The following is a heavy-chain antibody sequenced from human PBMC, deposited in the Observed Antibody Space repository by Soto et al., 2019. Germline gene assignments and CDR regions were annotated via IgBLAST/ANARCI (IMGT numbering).Heavy chain of an antibody. V-gene: IGHV4-4*02. Sequence: LSLTGAGSGGSISSSNWWSWVRQPPGKGLEWIGEIYHSGSTNYNPSLKSRVTISVDKSKNQFSLKLSAVTAADTAVYYCARGWASYDSSGGDPFDYWGQGSMVSVSS. J-gene: IGHJ4*02. CDR3: ARGWASYDSSGGDPFDY. CDR1: GGSISSSNW. CDR2: IYHSGST. D-gene: IGHD3-22*01.